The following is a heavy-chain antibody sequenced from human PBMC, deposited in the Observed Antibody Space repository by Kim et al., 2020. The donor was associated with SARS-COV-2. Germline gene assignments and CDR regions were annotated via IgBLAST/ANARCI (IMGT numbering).Heavy chain of an antibody. J-gene: IGHJ5*02. CDR2: NGNT. CDR3: ARGNWFDP. Sequence: NGNTKYSQKFQGRVIITRDTSASTAYMELSSLRSEDTAVYYCARGNWFDPWGQGTLVTVSS. V-gene: IGHV1-3*01.